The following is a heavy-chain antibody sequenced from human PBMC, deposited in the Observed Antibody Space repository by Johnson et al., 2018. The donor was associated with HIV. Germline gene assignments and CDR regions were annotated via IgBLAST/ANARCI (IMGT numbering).Heavy chain of an antibody. V-gene: IGHV3-30*04. CDR1: GFTFSSYP. Sequence: QVQLVESGGGVAQPGRSLRLSCAASGFTFSSYPMHWVRQAPGKGLEWVAVISYDGSNKYYADSVKGRFTISRDNSKNTLYLQMNSLRAEDTAVYYCATFDAFDIWGQGTMVSVSS. CDR2: ISYDGSNK. CDR3: ATFDAFDI. J-gene: IGHJ3*02.